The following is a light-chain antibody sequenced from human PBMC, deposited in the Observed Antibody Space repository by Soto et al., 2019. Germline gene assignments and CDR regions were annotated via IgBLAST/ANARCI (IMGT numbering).Light chain of an antibody. CDR2: AAS. V-gene: IGKV1-39*01. Sequence: IQMTQSPSTLSASVGDRVTITCRASQTISSWSAWYQQKPGKAPKLLIYAASTLQSGVPSRFSASGSETDFTLTISSLQPEDFATYYCQQSYTTLFTFGPGTKVDNK. J-gene: IGKJ3*01. CDR3: QQSYTTLFT. CDR1: QTISSW.